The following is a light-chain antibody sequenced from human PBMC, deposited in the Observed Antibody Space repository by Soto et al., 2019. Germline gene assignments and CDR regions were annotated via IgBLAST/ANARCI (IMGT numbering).Light chain of an antibody. CDR1: QSISNY. Sequence: DIQMTQSPSSLSASVGDRVTITCRANQSISNYLNWYQQKPGRAPNLLIYAAFSLQSGVPSRFSGSGSGTEFTLTISSLQPEDFAAYFCQQSYSTSITFGQGTRLEIK. CDR2: AAF. V-gene: IGKV1-39*01. J-gene: IGKJ5*01. CDR3: QQSYSTSIT.